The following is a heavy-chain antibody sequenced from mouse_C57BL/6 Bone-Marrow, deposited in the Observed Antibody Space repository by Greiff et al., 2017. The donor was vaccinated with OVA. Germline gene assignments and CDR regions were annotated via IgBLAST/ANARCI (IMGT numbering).Heavy chain of an antibody. CDR3: ARRNGYFYFDY. J-gene: IGHJ2*01. Sequence: EVMLVESGGGLVQPGGSLKLSCAASGFTFSDYYMYWVRQTPEKRLEWVAYISNGGGSTYYPDTVKGRFTISRDNAKNTRYLQMSRLKSEDTAMYYCARRNGYFYFDYWGQGTTLTVSS. CDR2: ISNGGGST. V-gene: IGHV5-12*01. D-gene: IGHD2-3*01. CDR1: GFTFSDYY.